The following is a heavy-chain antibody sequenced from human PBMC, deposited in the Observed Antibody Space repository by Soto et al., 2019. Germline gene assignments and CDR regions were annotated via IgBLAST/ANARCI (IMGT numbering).Heavy chain of an antibody. Sequence: SETLSLTCTVSGASISVHSYYWTWIRQPPGKGLEWIGSSYYSGTTYFNPSLKSRATISVDTSKNQFSLRLTSVTAADTAIYYCTRPYTWNDNYFDPWGQGALVTVSS. CDR3: TRPYTWNDNYFDP. V-gene: IGHV4-39*01. CDR1: GASISVHSYY. CDR2: SYYSGTT. J-gene: IGHJ5*02. D-gene: IGHD1-1*01.